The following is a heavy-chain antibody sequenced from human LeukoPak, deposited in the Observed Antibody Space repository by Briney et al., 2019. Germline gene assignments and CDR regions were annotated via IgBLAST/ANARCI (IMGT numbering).Heavy chain of an antibody. V-gene: IGHV3-30-3*01. Sequence: PGGSLRLSCAASGFIFSSYAMHWVRQAPGKGLEWVAFISSDGSNKYYADSVKGRFTISRDNSKNTLYLQMNSLGDEDTAVYYCARDSAPDIVVVPAAMGYGMDVWGQGTTVTVSS. D-gene: IGHD2-2*01. CDR1: GFIFSSYA. CDR2: ISSDGSNK. CDR3: ARDSAPDIVVVPAAMGYGMDV. J-gene: IGHJ6*02.